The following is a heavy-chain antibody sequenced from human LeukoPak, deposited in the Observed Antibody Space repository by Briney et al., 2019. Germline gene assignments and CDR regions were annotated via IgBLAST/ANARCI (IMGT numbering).Heavy chain of an antibody. J-gene: IGHJ4*02. CDR1: GGSISSYY. V-gene: IGHV4-59*01. D-gene: IGHD3-22*01. CDR3: ARGYYYDSSRYYFSLFFDY. CDR2: IYYSGST. Sequence: PSETLSLTCTVSGGSISSYYWSWIRQPPGKGLEWIGYIYYSGSTNYNPSLKSRVTISVDTSKNQFSLKLSSVTAADTAVYYCARGYYYDSSRYYFSLFFDYWGQGTLVTVSS.